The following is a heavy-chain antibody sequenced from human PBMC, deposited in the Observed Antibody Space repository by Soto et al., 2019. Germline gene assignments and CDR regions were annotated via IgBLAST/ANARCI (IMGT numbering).Heavy chain of an antibody. CDR1: GGTFSSYA. Sequence: SVKVSCKASGGTFSSYAISWVRQAPGQGLEWMGGIIPIFGTANYAQKFQGRVTITADESTSTAYMELSSLRSEDTAVYYCAGPSAGEFGLVTYYYYYGMDVWGQGTTVTVSS. CDR3: AGPSAGEFGLVTYYYYYGMDV. V-gene: IGHV1-69*13. D-gene: IGHD3-9*01. J-gene: IGHJ6*02. CDR2: IIPIFGTA.